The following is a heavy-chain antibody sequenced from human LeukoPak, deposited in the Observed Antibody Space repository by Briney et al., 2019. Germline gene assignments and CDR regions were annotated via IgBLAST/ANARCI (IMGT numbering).Heavy chain of an antibody. V-gene: IGHV3-30*02. CDR3: ARLSGYYYDPPFDY. CDR2: IRYDGSNK. CDR1: GFTFSGFG. D-gene: IGHD3-22*01. Sequence: GGSLRLSCAASGFTFSGFGMHWVRQAPGKGLQWVAFIRYDGSNKLYADSVKGRFTISRDNAKNSLYLQMNSLRAEDTAVYYCARLSGYYYDPPFDYWGQGTLVTVSS. J-gene: IGHJ4*02.